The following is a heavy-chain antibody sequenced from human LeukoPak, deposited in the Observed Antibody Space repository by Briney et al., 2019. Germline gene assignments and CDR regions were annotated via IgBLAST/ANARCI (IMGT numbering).Heavy chain of an antibody. CDR1: GFTFSSYA. CDR2: ISSSSNYT. Sequence: PGGSLRLSCAASGFTFSSYAMNWVRQAPGKGLEWVSSISSSSNYTYYVDSVKGRFTISRDNAKNSLYLQMSSLRAEDTAVYYCAREKRFGESFFDYWGRGTLVTVSS. V-gene: IGHV3-21*01. D-gene: IGHD3-10*01. CDR3: AREKRFGESFFDY. J-gene: IGHJ4*02.